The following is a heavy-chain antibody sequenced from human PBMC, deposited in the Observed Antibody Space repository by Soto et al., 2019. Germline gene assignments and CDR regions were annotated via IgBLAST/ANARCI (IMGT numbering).Heavy chain of an antibody. D-gene: IGHD2-2*01. CDR3: ARDVREAYCISTSCYSGIYGMDV. J-gene: IGHJ6*02. CDR2: IIPIFGTA. Sequence: QVQLVQSGAEVKKPGSSVKVSCKASGGTFSSYAISWVRQAPGQGLEWMGGIIPIFGTANYAQKFQGRVTITADESTSTAYMELSSLRSEDTAVYYCARDVREAYCISTSCYSGIYGMDVWGQGTTVTVSS. V-gene: IGHV1-69*12. CDR1: GGTFSSYA.